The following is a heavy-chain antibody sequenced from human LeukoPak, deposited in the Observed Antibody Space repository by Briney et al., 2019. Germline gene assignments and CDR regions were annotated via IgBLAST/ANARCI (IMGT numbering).Heavy chain of an antibody. V-gene: IGHV3-7*03. CDR1: GFTFSTYW. D-gene: IGHD4-17*01. CDR2: IKYDGSEN. Sequence: GGSLRLSCAASGFTFSTYWMSWVRQAPGKGLEWVAKIKYDGSENYYLDSVRGRFTVSRDNAKNSLYLQMNSLRAEDTAVYYCVRDSGDGDYEPLDSWGQGTLVTVSS. CDR3: VRDSGDGDYEPLDS. J-gene: IGHJ4*02.